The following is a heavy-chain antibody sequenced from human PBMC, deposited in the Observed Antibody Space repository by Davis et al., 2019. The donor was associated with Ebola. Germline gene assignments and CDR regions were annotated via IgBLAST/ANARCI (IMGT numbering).Heavy chain of an antibody. J-gene: IGHJ6*02. V-gene: IGHV3-13*01. Sequence: GESLKISCAASGFSFSTYDMHWVRQATGKGLEWVSAIGTAGDTYYPGSVKGRFTISRENAKKSLYLHMNSLGAGDTAVYYCARGVAGRVRGVPWAMDVWGQGTTVTVSS. CDR3: ARGVAGRVRGVPWAMDV. D-gene: IGHD3-10*01. CDR1: GFSFSTYD. CDR2: IGTAGDT.